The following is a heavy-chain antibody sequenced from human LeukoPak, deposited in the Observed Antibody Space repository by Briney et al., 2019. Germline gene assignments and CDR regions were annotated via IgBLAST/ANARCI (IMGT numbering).Heavy chain of an antibody. Sequence: GASVKVSCKASGYTFTSYYMHCVRQAPGQGLEWMGIINPSGGSTSYAQKFQGRVTMTRDMSTSTVYMELSSLRSEDTAVYYCARDPLGQYPNYIGWFDPWGQGTLVTVSS. CDR1: GYTFTSYY. D-gene: IGHD4/OR15-4a*01. CDR2: INPSGGST. V-gene: IGHV1-46*01. J-gene: IGHJ5*02. CDR3: ARDPLGQYPNYIGWFDP.